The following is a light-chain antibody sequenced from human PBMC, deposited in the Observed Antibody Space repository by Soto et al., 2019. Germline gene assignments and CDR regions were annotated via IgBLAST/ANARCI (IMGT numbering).Light chain of an antibody. CDR1: SSDIGNYDF. CDR2: ANT. Sequence: QSALTQPASVSGSPGQSITISCTGTSSDIGNYDFVSWYQQVPGTAPKLLIYANTNRPSGVPDRFSGSKSGTSASLAITGLQAEDEADYYCQSYDSSLSGYVFGTGTKLTVL. J-gene: IGLJ1*01. CDR3: QSYDSSLSGYV. V-gene: IGLV1-40*01.